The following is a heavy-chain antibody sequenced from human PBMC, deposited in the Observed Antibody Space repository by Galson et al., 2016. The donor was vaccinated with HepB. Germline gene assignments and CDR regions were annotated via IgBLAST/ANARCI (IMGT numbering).Heavy chain of an antibody. CDR2: IRGNGGST. J-gene: IGHJ4*02. V-gene: IGHV3-23*01. Sequence: SLRLSCAASGFTLSTYAMSWVRQAPGKGLEWVSTIRGNGGSTSYADSVKGRFTISRDSSKNTVYLQMNSLRAGDTAVYYCAKGGMLIPRLDYWGQGTLVTVSA. CDR3: AKGGMLIPRLDY. CDR1: GFTLSTYA. D-gene: IGHD3-16*01.